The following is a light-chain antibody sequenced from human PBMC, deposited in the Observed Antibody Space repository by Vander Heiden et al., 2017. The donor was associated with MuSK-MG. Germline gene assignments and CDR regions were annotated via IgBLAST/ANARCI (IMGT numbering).Light chain of an antibody. CDR3: QHNYGTPNT. V-gene: IGKV1-39*01. CDR1: QTIARY. J-gene: IGKJ2*01. Sequence: DLQMTQSPSSLSASVGDRVTITCRASQTIARYLNWYQQKPGKAPNLLIYAASSLQSGVPSRFSGSGSGTDFSLSISSLQPEDFATYYCQHNYGTPNTFGQGTKLEIK. CDR2: AAS.